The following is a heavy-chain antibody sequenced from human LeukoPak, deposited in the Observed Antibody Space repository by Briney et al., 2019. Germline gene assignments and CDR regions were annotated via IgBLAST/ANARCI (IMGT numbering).Heavy chain of an antibody. CDR3: ARGSMGYYYGMDV. Sequence: PGGSLRLSCAASGFTFSSNYMSWVRQAPGKGLEWVSVIYSGGSTYYADSVKGRFTISRDNSKNTLYLQMNSLRAEDTAVYYCARGSMGYYYGMDVWGQGTTVTVSS. J-gene: IGHJ6*02. CDR2: IYSGGST. V-gene: IGHV3-53*01. CDR1: GFTFSSNY. D-gene: IGHD5-24*01.